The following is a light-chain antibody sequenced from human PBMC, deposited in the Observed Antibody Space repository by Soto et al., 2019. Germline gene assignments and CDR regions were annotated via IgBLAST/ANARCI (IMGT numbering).Light chain of an antibody. Sequence: QSVLTQPPSVSGAPGQRVTISCTGSSSNIGAGYDVHWYQQLPGTAPKLLINGNNNRPSGVPDRFSGSKSGTSASLAITGLQTEDEADYYCQSFDSSLSGSWVFGTGTKVTVL. J-gene: IGLJ1*01. CDR2: GNN. CDR3: QSFDSSLSGSWV. CDR1: SSNIGAGYD. V-gene: IGLV1-40*01.